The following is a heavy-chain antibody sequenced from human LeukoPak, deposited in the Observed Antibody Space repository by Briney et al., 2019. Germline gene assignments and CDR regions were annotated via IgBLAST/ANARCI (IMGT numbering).Heavy chain of an antibody. CDR2: INHSGST. CDR3: ARGGITMVRGVFGYYYYGMDV. Sequence: PSESLSLTCAVYGGSFSGYYWSWVRQPPGKWLEWIGEINHSGSTNYNPSLKRRVTISVDTSKNQFSLKLGSVTAADTAVYYCARGGITMVRGVFGYYYYGMDVWGKGTTVTVSS. CDR1: GGSFSGYY. V-gene: IGHV4-34*01. D-gene: IGHD3-10*01. J-gene: IGHJ6*04.